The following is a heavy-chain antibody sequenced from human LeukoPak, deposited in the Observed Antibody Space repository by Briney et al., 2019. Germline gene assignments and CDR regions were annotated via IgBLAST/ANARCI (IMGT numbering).Heavy chain of an antibody. J-gene: IGHJ4*02. Sequence: ASVKVSFKASGYIFRGYSIHWVRQVSGEGPEWMGFINPSNGATTYAEKFQATVAMSADTSINTAYMELTGLTSDDTAMYYCARDMWGISLIFPWGQGTLVTVSS. V-gene: IGHV1-2*02. D-gene: IGHD3-10*01. CDR1: GYIFRGYS. CDR3: ARDMWGISLIFP. CDR2: INPSNGAT.